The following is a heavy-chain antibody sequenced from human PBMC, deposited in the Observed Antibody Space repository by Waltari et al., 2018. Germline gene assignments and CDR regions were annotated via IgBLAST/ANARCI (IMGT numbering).Heavy chain of an antibody. V-gene: IGHV4-4*02. CDR2: VRGDGET. J-gene: IGHJ4*02. CDR1: GDSMSSTYC. CDR3: ARDRGRGLYLDS. Sequence: QLQESGPGLVKPSGTLSLTCTVSGDSMSSTYCWSWVRQPPGKGLEWTGQVRGDGETNYNPSFACRVTISLDTYNNQFSRKVTSATAADTAVYYCARDRGRGLYLDSWGPGILVTVSP. D-gene: IGHD2-15*01.